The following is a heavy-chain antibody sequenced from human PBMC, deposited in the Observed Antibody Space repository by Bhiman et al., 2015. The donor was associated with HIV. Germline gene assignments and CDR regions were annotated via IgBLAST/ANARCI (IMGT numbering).Heavy chain of an antibody. D-gene: IGHD6-13*01. Sequence: VQLLESGGGLVQPGGSLRLSCAASGFSFSIYGMHWVRQAPGKGLEWVTFTRYDGSNKYYTDSVKGRFTISRDNSKNTLYLQMNSLRTEDTAVYYCAKDRAAAAWGVSYYGMDVWGRGTTVTVSS. CDR3: AKDRAAAAWGVSYYGMDV. CDR2: TRYDGSNK. CDR1: GFSFSIYG. J-gene: IGHJ6*02. V-gene: IGHV3-30*02.